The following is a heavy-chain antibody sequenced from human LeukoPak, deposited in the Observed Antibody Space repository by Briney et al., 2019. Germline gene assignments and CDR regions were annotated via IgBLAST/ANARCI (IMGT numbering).Heavy chain of an antibody. CDR1: GYTFTSYY. Sequence: ASVKVSCKTSGYTFTSYYMHWVRQAPGQGLEWMGVINPSDGRTNYAKQFQGRVTMTRETTTTTVYMELSVLGAEDAAVYYCARGPSAYCGCDCYARDYWGQGTMVTVSS. CDR3: ARGPSAYCGCDCYARDY. D-gene: IGHD2-21*02. J-gene: IGHJ4*02. V-gene: IGHV1-46*01. CDR2: INPSDGRT.